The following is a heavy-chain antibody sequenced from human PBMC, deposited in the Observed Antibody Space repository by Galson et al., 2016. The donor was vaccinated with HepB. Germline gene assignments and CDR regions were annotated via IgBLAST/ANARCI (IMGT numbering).Heavy chain of an antibody. CDR2: IKEDGSEK. Sequence: SLRLSCAASGFTFSSYWMTWVRQVPGKGLEWLAQIKEDGSEKYYVDSLKGRFTISRDNSKNSLYLQMNSLRAEDTAIYYCARDSTVPGRSIDYWGQGTLLTVSS. CDR1: GFTFSSYW. V-gene: IGHV3-7*01. D-gene: IGHD2-2*01. CDR3: ARDSTVPGRSIDY. J-gene: IGHJ4*02.